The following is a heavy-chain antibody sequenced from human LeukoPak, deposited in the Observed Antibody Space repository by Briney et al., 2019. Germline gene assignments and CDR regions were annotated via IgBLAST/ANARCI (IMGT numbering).Heavy chain of an antibody. CDR3: AREYCSSTSCYSYYYYYYGMDV. CDR1: GFTFSSYG. J-gene: IGHJ6*02. D-gene: IGHD2-2*01. V-gene: IGHV3-33*01. CDR2: IWYDGSNK. Sequence: PGRSLRLSCAASGFTFSSYGMHWVRQAPGKGLEWVAAIWYDGSNKYYADSVKGRFTISRDNSKNTLYLQMNSLRAEDTAVYYCAREYCSSTSCYSYYYYYYGMDVWGQGTTVTVSS.